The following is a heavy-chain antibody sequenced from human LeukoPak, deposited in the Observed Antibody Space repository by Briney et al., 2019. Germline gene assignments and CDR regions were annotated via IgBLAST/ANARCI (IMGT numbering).Heavy chain of an antibody. CDR2: ISASGGDT. D-gene: IGHD2-2*01. Sequence: GGSLRLSCVASGFTFSSFVMSWLRQAPGKGLEWVSAISASGGDTFYSDSVKGLFTVSRDNSKSALYLQMATLRAEGTAIYYGARYCITASCNAPASDYGIDVWGRGTTVTVSS. CDR1: GFTFSSFV. CDR3: ARYCITASCNAPASDYGIDV. V-gene: IGHV3-23*01. J-gene: IGHJ6*02.